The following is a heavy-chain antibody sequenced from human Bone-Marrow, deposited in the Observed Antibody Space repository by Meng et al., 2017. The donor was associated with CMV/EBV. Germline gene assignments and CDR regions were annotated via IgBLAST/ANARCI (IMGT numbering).Heavy chain of an antibody. D-gene: IGHD2-15*01. CDR3: ARFCSGGFCYSGVQTTYYYGMDV. J-gene: IGHJ6*02. CDR1: GGSVNSGISY. V-gene: IGHV4-61*01. Sequence: SETLSLTCTVSGGSVNSGISYWSWIRQPPGKGLEWIGYIYYRGSTDYNPSLKSRVTISVDTSKNQLSLKVSSVTAADTAVYYCARFCSGGFCYSGVQTTYYYGMDVWGQGTTVTVSS. CDR2: IYYRGST.